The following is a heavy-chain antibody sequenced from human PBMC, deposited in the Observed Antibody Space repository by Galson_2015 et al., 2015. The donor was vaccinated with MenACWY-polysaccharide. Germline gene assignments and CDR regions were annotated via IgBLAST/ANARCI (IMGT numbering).Heavy chain of an antibody. CDR3: ASPRGSGPYYFPRDC. V-gene: IGHV1-2*06. J-gene: IGHJ4*02. Sequence: SVKVSCKASGFTLAAHYIHWVRQAPGQGLEWMGRINPDSGDTAFAQKFQGRVTLTRDTSITTVYMELSRLTSDDTAAYFCASPRGSGPYYFPRDCWSQRALVTVTS. CDR2: INPDSGDT. D-gene: IGHD3-22*01. CDR1: GFTLAAHY.